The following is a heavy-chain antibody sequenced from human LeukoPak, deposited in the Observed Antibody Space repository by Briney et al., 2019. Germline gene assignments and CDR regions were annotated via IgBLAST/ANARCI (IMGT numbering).Heavy chain of an antibody. CDR3: ARDTSTYCSGGSCWHYYYMDV. Sequence: GGSLRLSCAASGFTFSDYYMSWIRQAPGKGLEWVSYISSSGSTIYYADSVKGRSTISRDNAKNSLFLQMNSLRAEDTAVYYCARDTSTYCSGGSCWHYYYMDVWGKGTTVTVSS. D-gene: IGHD2-15*01. CDR2: ISSSGSTI. J-gene: IGHJ6*03. V-gene: IGHV3-11*04. CDR1: GFTFSDYY.